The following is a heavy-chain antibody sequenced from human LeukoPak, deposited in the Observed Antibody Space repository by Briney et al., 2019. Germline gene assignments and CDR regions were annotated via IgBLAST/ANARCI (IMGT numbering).Heavy chain of an antibody. CDR3: AKDREQWRHTFDY. J-gene: IGHJ4*02. V-gene: IGHV3-23*01. CDR2: ISGSGGST. D-gene: IGHD6-19*01. Sequence: PGGSLRLSCAASGFTFSSYTMSWVRQAPGKGLEWVSAISGSGGSTYYADSVKGRFTISRDNSKNTLYLQMNSLRAEDTAVYYCAKDREQWRHTFDYWGQGTLVTVSS. CDR1: GFTFSSYT.